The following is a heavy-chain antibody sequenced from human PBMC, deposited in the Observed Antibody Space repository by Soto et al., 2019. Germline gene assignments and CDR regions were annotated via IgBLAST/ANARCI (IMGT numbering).Heavy chain of an antibody. J-gene: IGHJ4*02. V-gene: IGHV4-59*01. CDR1: GGSISSYY. CDR3: TRGGDAYKNGH. CDR2: IYNSGNT. Sequence: PSETLSLTCTVSGGSISSYYWNWIRQPPGKGLEWIGYIYNSGNTNYNPSLRSRVTISVDTSKNQFSLKLTSVTAADTAVYYCTRGGDAYKNGHWGQGTLVIVSS. D-gene: IGHD2-21*01.